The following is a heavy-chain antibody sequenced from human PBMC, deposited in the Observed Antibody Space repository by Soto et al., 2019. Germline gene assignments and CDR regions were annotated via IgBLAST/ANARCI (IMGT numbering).Heavy chain of an antibody. D-gene: IGHD6-19*01. CDR2: IYYSGST. CDR3: ARASSGWQDPNWFDP. J-gene: IGHJ5*02. Sequence: PSETLSLTCTVSGGSISSYYWSWIRQPPGKGLEWIGYIYYSGSTNYNPSLKSRVTISVDTSKNQFSLKLSSVTAADTAVYYCARASSGWQDPNWFDPWGQGTLVTVSS. CDR1: GGSISSYY. V-gene: IGHV4-59*08.